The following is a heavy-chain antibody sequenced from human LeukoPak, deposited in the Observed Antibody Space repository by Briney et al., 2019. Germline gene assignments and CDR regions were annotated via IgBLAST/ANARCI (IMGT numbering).Heavy chain of an antibody. D-gene: IGHD2-2*01. Sequence: PSETLSLTCTVSGCSISSYYWSWIRQPAGKGLEWIGRIYTSGSTNYNPSLKSRVTMSVDTSKNQFSLKLSSVTAADTAVYYSARHPEGYCRSTSCYRYYYYMDVWGKGTTVTVSS. J-gene: IGHJ6*03. CDR1: GCSISSYY. CDR2: IYTSGST. CDR3: ARHPEGYCRSTSCYRYYYYMDV. V-gene: IGHV4-4*07.